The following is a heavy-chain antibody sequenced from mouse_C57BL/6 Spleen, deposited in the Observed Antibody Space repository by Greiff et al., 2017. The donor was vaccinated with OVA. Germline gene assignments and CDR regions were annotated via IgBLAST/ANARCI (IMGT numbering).Heavy chain of an antibody. CDR1: GYSITSGYD. D-gene: IGHD1-1*01. J-gene: IGHJ2*01. V-gene: IGHV3-1*01. Sequence: EVQRVESGPGMVKPSQSLSLTCTVTGYSITSGYDWHWIRHFPGNKLEWMGYISYSGSTNYNPSFKSRISITHDTSKNHFFLKLNSLTTEDTATYYCARGHYGVDYWGQGTTLTVSS. CDR3: ARGHYGVDY. CDR2: ISYSGST.